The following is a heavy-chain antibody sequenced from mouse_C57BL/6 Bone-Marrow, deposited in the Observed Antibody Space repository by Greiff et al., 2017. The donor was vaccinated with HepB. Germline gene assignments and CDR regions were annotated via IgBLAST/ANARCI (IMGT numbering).Heavy chain of an antibody. J-gene: IGHJ3*01. CDR2: IDPSDSET. CDR1: GYTFTSYW. V-gene: IGHV1-52*01. D-gene: IGHD1-1*01. Sequence: QVQLQQPGAELVRPGSSVKLSCKASGYTFTSYWMHWVKQRPIQGLEWIGNIDPSDSETHYNQKFKDKATLTVDKSSSTAYMQLSSLTSEDSAVYDCARLTGSSNEGFAYWGQGTLVTVSA. CDR3: ARLTGSSNEGFAY.